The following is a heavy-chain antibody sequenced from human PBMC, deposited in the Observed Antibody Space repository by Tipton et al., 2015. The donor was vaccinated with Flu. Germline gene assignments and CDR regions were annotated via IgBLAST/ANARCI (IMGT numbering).Heavy chain of an antibody. V-gene: IGHV3-7*01. CDR2: IKEDGSEK. D-gene: IGHD2-2*01. J-gene: IGHJ6*02. CDR1: GFTFNSYW. Sequence: SLRLSCAASGFTFNSYWTSWVRQAPGKGLEWVANIKEDGSEKYYVDSVKGRFTISRDNAKNSLYLQMNSLRAEDTAVYFCARQFSTVNYHYFAMDVWGQGTTVIVSS. CDR3: ARQFSTVNYHYFAMDV.